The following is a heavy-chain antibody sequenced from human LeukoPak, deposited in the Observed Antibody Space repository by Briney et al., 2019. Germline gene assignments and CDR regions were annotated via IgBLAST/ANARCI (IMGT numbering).Heavy chain of an antibody. V-gene: IGHV3-48*04. CDR1: GFTFSSYA. CDR2: ISSSGSTI. Sequence: GGSLRLSCAASGFTFSSYAMSWVRQAPGKGLEWVSYISSSGSTIYYADSVKGRFTISRDNAKNSLYLQMNSLRAEDTAVYYCARDKSHGSWGYYYYMDVWGKGTTVTVSS. CDR3: ARDKSHGSWGYYYYMDV. J-gene: IGHJ6*03. D-gene: IGHD6-13*01.